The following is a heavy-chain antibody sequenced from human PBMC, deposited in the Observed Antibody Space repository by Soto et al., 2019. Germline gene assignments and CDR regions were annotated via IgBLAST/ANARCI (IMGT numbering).Heavy chain of an antibody. J-gene: IGHJ4*02. D-gene: IGHD6-13*01. Sequence: GGSLRLSCAASGFTFSGSAMHWVRQASGKGLEWVGRIRSKANSYATAYAASVKGRFTISRDDSKNTAYLQMNSLKTEDTAVYYCTGPIANNDYWGQGTLVTVSS. CDR3: TGPIANNDY. V-gene: IGHV3-73*01. CDR1: GFTFSGSA. CDR2: IRSKANSYAT.